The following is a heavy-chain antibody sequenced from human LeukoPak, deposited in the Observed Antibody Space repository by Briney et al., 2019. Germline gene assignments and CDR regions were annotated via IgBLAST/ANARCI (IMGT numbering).Heavy chain of an antibody. J-gene: IGHJ4*02. D-gene: IGHD2/OR15-2a*01. Sequence: SETLSLTCTVSGGSNSSYYWSWIRQSPGKGLEWIGYIYYSGSTNYNPSLKSRVSMSVDTSKNQFSLKLSSVTAADTAMYYCGRSTTAWTFFDYWGQGTLVTVSS. CDR3: GRSTTAWTFFDY. CDR1: GGSNSSYY. V-gene: IGHV4-59*01. CDR2: IYYSGST.